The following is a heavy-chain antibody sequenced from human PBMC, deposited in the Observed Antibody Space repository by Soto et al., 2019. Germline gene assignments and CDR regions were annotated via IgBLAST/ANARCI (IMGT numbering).Heavy chain of an antibody. Sequence: PGGSLRLSCAASGFTFSSYAMHWVRQAPGKGLEWVAVISYDGSNKYYADSVKGRFTISRDNSKNTVSLELSRLRPDDTSLYYCAKVSTSSGWYSHFDSWGQGTLVTVSS. CDR1: GFTFSSYA. V-gene: IGHV3-30-3*01. D-gene: IGHD6-19*01. CDR3: AKVSTSSGWYSHFDS. J-gene: IGHJ4*02. CDR2: ISYDGSNK.